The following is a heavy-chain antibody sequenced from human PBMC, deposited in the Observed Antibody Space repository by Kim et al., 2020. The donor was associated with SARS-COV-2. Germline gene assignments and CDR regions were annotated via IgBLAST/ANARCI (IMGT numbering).Heavy chain of an antibody. D-gene: IGHD3-9*01. Sequence: SVKVSCKASGGTFSSYAISWVRQAPGQGLEWMGGIIPIFGTANYAQKFQGRVTITADESTSTAYMELSSLRSEDTAVYYCARDTRSPYYDILTGTKANGYFQHWGQGTLVTVSS. CDR2: IIPIFGTA. J-gene: IGHJ1*01. CDR1: GGTFSSYA. CDR3: ARDTRSPYYDILTGTKANGYFQH. V-gene: IGHV1-69*13.